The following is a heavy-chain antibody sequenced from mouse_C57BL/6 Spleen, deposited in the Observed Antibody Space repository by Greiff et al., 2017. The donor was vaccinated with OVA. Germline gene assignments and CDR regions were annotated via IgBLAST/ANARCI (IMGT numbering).Heavy chain of an antibody. CDR3: LTEGFPFAY. J-gene: IGHJ3*01. Sequence: EVQLQQSGAELVRPGASVKLSCTASGFNIKDDYMHWVKQRPEQGLEWIGWIDPENGDTEYASKFQGKATITADTSSTTAYLQLSSLTSEDTAVYYCLTEGFPFAYWGQGTLVTVSA. V-gene: IGHV14-4*01. CDR2: IDPENGDT. CDR1: GFNIKDDY.